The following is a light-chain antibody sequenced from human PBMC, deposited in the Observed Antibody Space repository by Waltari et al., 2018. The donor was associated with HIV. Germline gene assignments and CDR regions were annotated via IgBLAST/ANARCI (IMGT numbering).Light chain of an antibody. Sequence: QSVLTQPPSVSGAPGQRVTISCTGSSSNIGAGYDVHWYQQLPGTAPKLLLYGNCNRPSGVPDRCSGSKSGSSASLAITGLQAEDEADYYCQSYDSSLSAPVVFGGGTKLTVL. CDR1: SSNIGAGYD. V-gene: IGLV1-40*01. CDR3: QSYDSSLSAPVV. CDR2: GNC. J-gene: IGLJ2*01.